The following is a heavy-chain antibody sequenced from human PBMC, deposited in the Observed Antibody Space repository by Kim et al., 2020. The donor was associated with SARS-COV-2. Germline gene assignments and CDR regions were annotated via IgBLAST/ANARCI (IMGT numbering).Heavy chain of an antibody. CDR2: INCGSGNT. Sequence: ASVKVSCKTSGYTFTTYAMHWVRQAPGQRLEWMGWINCGSGNTKYSQRFQDRITITRDTSASPAYMELSSLRSEDTAVYYCAREGGFSGGALDGMDVWGQGTTVTVSS. D-gene: IGHD3-16*02. CDR1: GYTFTTYA. J-gene: IGHJ6*02. V-gene: IGHV1-3*01. CDR3: AREGGFSGGALDGMDV.